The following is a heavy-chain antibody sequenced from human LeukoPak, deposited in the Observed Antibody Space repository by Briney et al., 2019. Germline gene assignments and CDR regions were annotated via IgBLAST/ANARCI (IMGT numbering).Heavy chain of an antibody. Sequence: ASVKVSCKASGYTFSNYGISWVRQAPGQGLEWMGWISTYNGITNYAQRLQGRVTMTTDTSTTTAYMELRSLRSDDTAVYYCVRLPLGYCSSTSCLDWGQGTLVTVSS. D-gene: IGHD2-2*01. CDR2: ISTYNGIT. J-gene: IGHJ4*02. V-gene: IGHV1-18*01. CDR1: GYTFSNYG. CDR3: VRLPLGYCSSTSCLD.